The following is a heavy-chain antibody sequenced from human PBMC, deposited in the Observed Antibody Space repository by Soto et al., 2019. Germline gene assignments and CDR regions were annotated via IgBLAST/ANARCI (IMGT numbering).Heavy chain of an antibody. Sequence: SDTLSPTSTFTGDSIISSRTYRVWICQPPGKGLEWIGSIYYSGSTYYNPSLKSRVSISVDTSRIHFSLKLISVTAADTAVYYCARQSYDSSDYFDSWGQGTLVTVS. V-gene: IGHV4-39*01. J-gene: IGHJ4*02. CDR1: GDSIISSRTY. D-gene: IGHD3-22*01. CDR3: ARQSYDSSDYFDS. CDR2: IYYSGST.